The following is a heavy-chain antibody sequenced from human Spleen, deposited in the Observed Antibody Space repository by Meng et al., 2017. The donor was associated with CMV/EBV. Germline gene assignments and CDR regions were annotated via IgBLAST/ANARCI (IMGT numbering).Heavy chain of an antibody. J-gene: IGHJ6*02. Sequence: GESLKISCTASGFTFGDYAMSWVRQAPGKGLEWVGFIRSKAYGGTTEHAASVKGRFTISRDDSKSIAYLQMNSLKTEDTAVYYCTRDRDQDGMDVWGQGTTVTVSS. V-gene: IGHV3-49*04. CDR3: TRDRDQDGMDV. D-gene: IGHD2-2*01. CDR2: IRSKAYGGTT. CDR1: GFTFGDYA.